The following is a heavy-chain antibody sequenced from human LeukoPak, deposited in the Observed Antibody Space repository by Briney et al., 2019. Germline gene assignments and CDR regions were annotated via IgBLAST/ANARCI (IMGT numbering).Heavy chain of an antibody. CDR1: GFTFGSYS. CDR2: ISSGSRTI. CDR3: ARESITGHRDFDY. J-gene: IGHJ4*02. D-gene: IGHD1-20*01. V-gene: IGHV3-48*01. Sequence: GGSLRLSCAASGFTFGSYSMNWVRQAPGKGVEGISYISSGSRTIYYADSVEGRFTVSRDNAKNSLYLQMRSLRAEDTAVYYCARESITGHRDFDYWGQGTLVTVSS.